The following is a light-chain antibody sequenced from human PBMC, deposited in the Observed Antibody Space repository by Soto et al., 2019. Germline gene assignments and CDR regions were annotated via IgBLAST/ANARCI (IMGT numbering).Light chain of an antibody. CDR2: EVS. V-gene: IGLV2-14*01. CDR3: SSYTSSSTPRVV. CDR1: SSDVGGYNY. J-gene: IGLJ2*01. Sequence: QSALTQPASVSGSPGQSITISCTGTSSDVGGYNYVSWYQQHPGKAPKLMIYEVSNRPSGVSYRFSGSKSGNTASLTISGLQAEDEADYYCSSYTSSSTPRVVFGGGTKLTVL.